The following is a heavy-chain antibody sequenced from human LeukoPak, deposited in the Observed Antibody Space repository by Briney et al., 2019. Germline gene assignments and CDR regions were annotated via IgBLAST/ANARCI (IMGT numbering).Heavy chain of an antibody. Sequence: ASVNVSCTASGGTFSSHAISWVRQAPGQGLEWMGRIIPILGIANYAQKFQGRVTITADKSTSTAYMELSSLRSEDTAVYYCAREAPAQYSSGWYKGNYFDYWGQGTLVTVSS. CDR1: GGTFSSHA. CDR2: IIPILGIA. D-gene: IGHD6-19*01. J-gene: IGHJ4*02. CDR3: AREAPAQYSSGWYKGNYFDY. V-gene: IGHV1-69*04.